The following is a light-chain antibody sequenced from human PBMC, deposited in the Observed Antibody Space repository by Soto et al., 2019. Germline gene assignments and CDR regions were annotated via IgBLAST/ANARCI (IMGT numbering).Light chain of an antibody. Sequence: QSVLTQPPSASGTPGQRVTISCSGSSSDIGSNTVNWYQQLPGTAPKLLIYSDNHRPSGIPDRFSGSKSGTSASLDISGRQSVDAADYYCTAGDGSLNLRLFGGGTKLTVL. CDR2: SDN. CDR3: TAGDGSLNLRL. CDR1: SSDIGSNT. J-gene: IGLJ3*02. V-gene: IGLV1-44*01.